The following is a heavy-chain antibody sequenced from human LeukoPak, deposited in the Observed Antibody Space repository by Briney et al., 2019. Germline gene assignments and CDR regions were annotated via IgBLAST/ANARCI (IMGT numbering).Heavy chain of an antibody. Sequence: GGSLRLSCAASGFTFSTYWMSWVRQAPGKGLEWVANINQDGSEKYSVDSVKGRFTISRDNAKNSLYLQMNSLRAEDTALYYCAKDKGVNKYYFDYWGQGTLVTVSS. D-gene: IGHD2-8*01. CDR2: INQDGSEK. V-gene: IGHV3-7*03. J-gene: IGHJ4*02. CDR3: AKDKGVNKYYFDY. CDR1: GFTFSTYW.